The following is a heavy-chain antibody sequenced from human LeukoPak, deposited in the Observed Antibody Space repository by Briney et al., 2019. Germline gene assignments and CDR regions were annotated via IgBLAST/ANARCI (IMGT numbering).Heavy chain of an antibody. CDR3: TSPTVVSY. Sequence: PGGSLRLSCAASGFTFSNAWMSWVRQAPGKGLEWVGRIKGKTDGGTTDYAAPVKGRFTISRDDSKNTLYLQMNSLKTEDTAVYYCTSPTVVSYWGQGTLVTVSS. J-gene: IGHJ4*02. CDR2: IKGKTDGGTT. CDR1: GFTFSNAW. V-gene: IGHV3-15*01. D-gene: IGHD4-23*01.